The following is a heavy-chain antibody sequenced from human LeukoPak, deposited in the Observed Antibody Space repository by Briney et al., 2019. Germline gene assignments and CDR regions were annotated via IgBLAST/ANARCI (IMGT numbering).Heavy chain of an antibody. J-gene: IGHJ5*02. CDR2: INHSGST. D-gene: IGHD2-2*01. CDR3: ARGEDIVVVPAAMRFDP. Sequence: SETLSLTCAVYGGSFSGYYWSWIRQPPGKGLEWIGEINHSGSTNYNPSLKSRVTISVDTSKNQFSLKLSSVTAADTAVYYCARGEDIVVVPAAMRFDPWGQGTLVTVPS. CDR1: GGSFSGYY. V-gene: IGHV4-34*01.